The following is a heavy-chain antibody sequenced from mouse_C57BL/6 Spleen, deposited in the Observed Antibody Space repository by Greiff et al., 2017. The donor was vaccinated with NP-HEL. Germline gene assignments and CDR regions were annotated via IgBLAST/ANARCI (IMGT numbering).Heavy chain of an antibody. Sequence: LQLQKSGAELVGPGTSVKVSCKASGYAFTNYLIEWVKQRPGQGLEWIGVINPGGGGTNYNEKFKGKATLTADKSSSTAYMQLSSLTSEDSAVYFCARGDYDDWYFDVWGTGTTVTVSS. D-gene: IGHD2-4*01. CDR1: GYAFTNYL. CDR2: INPGGGGT. V-gene: IGHV1-54*01. J-gene: IGHJ1*03. CDR3: ARGDYDDWYFDV.